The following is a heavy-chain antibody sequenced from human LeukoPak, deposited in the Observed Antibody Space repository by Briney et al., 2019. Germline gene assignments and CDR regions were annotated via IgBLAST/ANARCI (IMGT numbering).Heavy chain of an antibody. Sequence: SCKVSGNSLIYLSMHWVRQAPGKGLEWVSAISGSGLSTYYADSVKGRFSISRDNSKNTLYLQMNSLRAEDTAVYYCAKAYTSGSYFIDDAFDIWGQGTMVTASS. CDR1: GNSLIYLS. CDR3: AKAYTSGSYFIDDAFDI. V-gene: IGHV3-23*01. J-gene: IGHJ3*02. D-gene: IGHD3-10*01. CDR2: ISGSGLST.